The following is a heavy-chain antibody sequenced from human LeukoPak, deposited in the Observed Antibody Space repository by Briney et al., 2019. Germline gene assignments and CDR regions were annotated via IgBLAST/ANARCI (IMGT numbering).Heavy chain of an antibody. V-gene: IGHV3-53*01. J-gene: IGHJ4*02. CDR1: GFTANSNY. CDR2: IYSGGST. D-gene: IGHD6-13*01. CDR3: ARDTVAAAGTDY. Sequence: GGSLRLSCAASGFTANSNYMTWVRQAPGKGLEWVSVIYSGGSTYYADSVKGRFTISRDNSKNTLYLQMNSLRADDTAVYYCARDTVAAAGTDYWGQGTLVTVSS.